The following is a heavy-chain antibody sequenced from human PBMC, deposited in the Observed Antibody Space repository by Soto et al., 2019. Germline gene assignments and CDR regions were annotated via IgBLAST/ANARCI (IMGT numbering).Heavy chain of an antibody. J-gene: IGHJ5*02. V-gene: IGHV4-30-4*01. CDR3: AREGGPTSGDSGYEGMYWFDP. CDR2: IYYSGSN. CDR1: GGSISSGDYY. D-gene: IGHD5-12*01. Sequence: QVQLQESGPGLVKPSQTLSLTCTVSGGSISSGDYYWSWIRQPPGKGLEWIGYIYYSGSNYYNPSLKSPVTIAVDTSKNPFYLKLSSATAGDTAVYYCAREGGPTSGDSGYEGMYWFDPRGQGPLVTVSS.